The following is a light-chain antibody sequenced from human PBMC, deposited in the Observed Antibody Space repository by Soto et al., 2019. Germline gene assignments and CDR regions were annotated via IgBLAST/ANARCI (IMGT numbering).Light chain of an antibody. CDR1: SSDIGSYDH. CDR3: ISYTDRQSSL. CDR2: AVS. Sequence: QSALTQPASVSGSPGQSITISCSGTSSDIGSYDHVAWYQQFPGKSPKLIIYAVSDRPSGVSDRFSGSKSGISASLTISGLQTEDEADYHCISYTDRQSSLFGTGTKVTVL. J-gene: IGLJ1*01. V-gene: IGLV2-14*03.